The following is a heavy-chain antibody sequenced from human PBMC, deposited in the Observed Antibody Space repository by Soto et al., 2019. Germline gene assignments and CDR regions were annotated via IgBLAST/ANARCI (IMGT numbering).Heavy chain of an antibody. CDR3: ARGPFRYCSSTSCYANYYYYGMDV. D-gene: IGHD2-2*01. V-gene: IGHV1-69*01. CDR1: GGTFSSYA. CDR2: IIPIFGTA. Sequence: QVQLVQSGAEVKKPGSSVKVSCKASGGTFSSYAISWVRQAPGQGLEWMGGIIPIFGTANYAQKFQGRVTITADESTSTAYKELSSLRSEDTAVYYCARGPFRYCSSTSCYANYYYYGMDVWGQGTTVTVSS. J-gene: IGHJ6*02.